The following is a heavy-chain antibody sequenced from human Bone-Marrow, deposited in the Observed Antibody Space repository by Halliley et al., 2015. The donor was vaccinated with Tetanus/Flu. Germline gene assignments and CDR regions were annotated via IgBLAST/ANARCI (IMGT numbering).Heavy chain of an antibody. CDR3: AKGQSGRLTD. D-gene: IGHD1-26*01. Sequence: AASGFTFRTYAMSWVRQAPGKGLEWVSGLSGSGDSTYYADFAKGRFTISRDNSKNTLFLRVSSLTVDDTAVYYCAKGQSGRLTDWGQGTLVTVSS. J-gene: IGHJ4*02. CDR1: GFTFRTYA. V-gene: IGHV3-23*01. CDR2: LSGSGDST.